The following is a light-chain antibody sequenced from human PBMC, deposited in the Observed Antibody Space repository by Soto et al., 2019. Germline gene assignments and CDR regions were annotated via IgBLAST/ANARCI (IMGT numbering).Light chain of an antibody. Sequence: DIKMTQSPSTLSASVGARVTITCLASQTIDSWLAWYQQKPGEAPKLLIYDASALPRGVPSRFSGSGSGTEFTLTISSLQPDDFATYYCQQYNSYPWTFGQGTKVDI. CDR3: QQYNSYPWT. J-gene: IGKJ1*01. CDR1: QTIDSW. CDR2: DAS. V-gene: IGKV1-5*01.